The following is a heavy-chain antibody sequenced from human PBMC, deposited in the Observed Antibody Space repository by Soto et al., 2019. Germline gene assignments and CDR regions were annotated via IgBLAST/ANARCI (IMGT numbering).Heavy chain of an antibody. V-gene: IGHV4-30-4*01. CDR1: GDSISSGNKY. D-gene: IGHD3-16*01. J-gene: IGHJ6*02. CDR3: ARVPSPFDYSYAMEV. Sequence: SETLSLTCTVSGDSISSGNKYWSWIRQPPGKGLEWIGYIFSSGTTYYNPSLKSRLTMSLDASQNQFSLKLNSLTDADTAGYFCARVPSPFDYSYAMEVGGQGTTVTVSS. CDR2: IFSSGTT.